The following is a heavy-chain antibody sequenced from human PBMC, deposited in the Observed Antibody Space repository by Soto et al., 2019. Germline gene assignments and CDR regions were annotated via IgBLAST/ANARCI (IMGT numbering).Heavy chain of an antibody. V-gene: IGHV4-59*01. Sequence: PSETLSLTCTVSGGSISSYYWSWIRQPPGKGLEWIGYIYYSGSTNYNPSLKSRVTISVDTSKNQFSLKLSSVTAADTAVYYCARLNYYDSTGYLDYWGQRTLVTVSS. CDR2: IYYSGST. CDR1: GGSISSYY. D-gene: IGHD3-22*01. J-gene: IGHJ4*02. CDR3: ARLNYYDSTGYLDY.